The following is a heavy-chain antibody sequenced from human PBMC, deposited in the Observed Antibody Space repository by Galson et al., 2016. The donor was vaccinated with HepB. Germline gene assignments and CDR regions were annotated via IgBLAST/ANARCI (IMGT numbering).Heavy chain of an antibody. V-gene: IGHV3-74*01. J-gene: IGHJ4*02. Sequence: SLRLSCAASGLTFSNFWMHWVRQYPGKGLVWLARISPNGRDINYADSVKGRFTISGDNTKNTLFLQLNGLGVDDTAVYFCARLTVAGATPFDYWGRGTLVTVSS. CDR1: GLTFSNFW. CDR2: ISPNGRDI. D-gene: IGHD4-23*01. CDR3: ARLTVAGATPFDY.